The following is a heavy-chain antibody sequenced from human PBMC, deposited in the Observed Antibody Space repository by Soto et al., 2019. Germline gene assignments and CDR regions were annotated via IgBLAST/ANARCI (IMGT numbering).Heavy chain of an antibody. V-gene: IGHV5-51*01. CDR2: IYPSDSDT. CDR1: GYNFAGYW. D-gene: IGHD1-1*01. CDR3: ARGGVSTRTFDY. Sequence: CKGSGYNFAGYWIAWVRQMPGKGLELMGIIYPSDSDTRYRPSFQGQVTISADKSISSAYLQWSSLRASDTAMYYCARGGVSTRTFDYWGQGTPVTVS. J-gene: IGHJ4*02.